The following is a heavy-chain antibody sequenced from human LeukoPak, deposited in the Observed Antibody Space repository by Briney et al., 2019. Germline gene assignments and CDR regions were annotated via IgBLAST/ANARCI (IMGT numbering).Heavy chain of an antibody. CDR1: GGSISSGSYY. Sequence: SETLSLTCTVFGGSISSGSYYWSWIRQPAGKGLEWIGRIYTSGSTNYNPSPKSRVTISVDTSKNQFSLKLSSVTAADTAVYYCAREGPWASDAFDIWGQGTMVTVSS. V-gene: IGHV4-61*02. CDR2: IYTSGST. CDR3: AREGPWASDAFDI. J-gene: IGHJ3*02.